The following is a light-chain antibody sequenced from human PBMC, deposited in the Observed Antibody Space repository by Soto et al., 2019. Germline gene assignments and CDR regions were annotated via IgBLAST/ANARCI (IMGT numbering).Light chain of an antibody. CDR1: QSVSSSY. Sequence: EIVLTQSPGTLSLSPGERATLSCRASQSVSSSYLAWYQQKPGQAPRLLISGASSRATGIPDRFSGSGFGPDFTPNINRLQTQDFGVYDSTQYGTSLRTSGQGTKVEI. CDR3: TQYGTSLRT. V-gene: IGKV3-20*01. J-gene: IGKJ1*01. CDR2: GAS.